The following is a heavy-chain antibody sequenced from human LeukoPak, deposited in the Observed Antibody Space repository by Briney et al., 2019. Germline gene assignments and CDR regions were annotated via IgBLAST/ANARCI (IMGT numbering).Heavy chain of an antibody. CDR2: LWYDGSNK. D-gene: IGHD3-10*01. J-gene: IGHJ3*02. CDR3: ARAAAFGSGSYSRDAFDI. V-gene: IGHV3-33*01. CDR1: GFTFGSYG. Sequence: QPGRSLRLSCAASGFTFGSYGMHWVRQAPGKGLEWVAVLWYDGSNKYYADSVRGRFTISRDNSKNTLYLQMNSLRAEDTAVYYCARAAAFGSGSYSRDAFDIWGQGTVVTVS.